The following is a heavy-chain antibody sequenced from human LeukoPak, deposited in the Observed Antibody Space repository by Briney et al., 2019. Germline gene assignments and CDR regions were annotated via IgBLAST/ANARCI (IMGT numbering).Heavy chain of an antibody. D-gene: IGHD2-15*01. V-gene: IGHV4-34*01. CDR3: ARGSQSLGYCSGGSCRAKIFDY. J-gene: IGHJ4*02. Sequence: QASETLSLTCGVYGGSFSGYYWSWIRQSPEKGLEWIGEINHSGSTNYNPSLKSRVTISVDTSKNQFSLKLSSVTAADTAVYYCARGSQSLGYCSGGSCRAKIFDYWGQGTLVTVSS. CDR2: INHSGST. CDR1: GGSFSGYY.